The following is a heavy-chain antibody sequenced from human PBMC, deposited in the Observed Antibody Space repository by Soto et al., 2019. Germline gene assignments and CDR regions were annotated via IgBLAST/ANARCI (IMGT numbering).Heavy chain of an antibody. J-gene: IGHJ6*02. V-gene: IGHV1-18*01. Sequence: QGRLVQSGAEVRKPGASVKVSCKASGYTFTGYGFSWVRQAPGHGLEWMGWISVDNSNTNYAKKFQGRVSMTADTSTGTAYMERRSLRSDATAVYFCARDAPGDPLVPFSSFGLDVWGRGTTVTVSS. CDR2: ISVDNSNT. CDR1: GYTFTGYG. CDR3: ARDAPGDPLVPFSSFGLDV. D-gene: IGHD3-16*01.